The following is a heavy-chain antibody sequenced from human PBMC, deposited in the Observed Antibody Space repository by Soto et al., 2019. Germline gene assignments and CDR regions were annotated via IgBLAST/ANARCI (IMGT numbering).Heavy chain of an antibody. D-gene: IGHD4-17*01. Sequence: GGSLRLSCAASGFTFSSYSMNWVRQAPGKGLEWVSSISSSSSYIYYADSVKGRFTISRDNAKNSLYLQMNSLRAEDTAVYYCAREGTRFMTTVDTYYYYGMDVWGQGTTVTVSS. V-gene: IGHV3-21*04. CDR2: ISSSSSYI. CDR3: AREGTRFMTTVDTYYYYGMDV. J-gene: IGHJ6*02. CDR1: GFTFSSYS.